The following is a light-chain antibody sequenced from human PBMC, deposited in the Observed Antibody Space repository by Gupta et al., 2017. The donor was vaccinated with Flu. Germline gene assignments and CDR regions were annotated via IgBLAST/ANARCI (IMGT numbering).Light chain of an antibody. Sequence: QSVLPQPPSAPGTPRGRVTISCAGGSSSLGSNTVNWYQQVPGTAPKVLIYSNNQRPSGVPDRGSGSKSGTSASLAIXGXQSEDEXDYYCATWDDSLNGVIFGGGTKLTVL. J-gene: IGLJ2*01. CDR3: ATWDDSLNGVI. CDR1: SSSLGSNT. V-gene: IGLV1-44*01. CDR2: SNN.